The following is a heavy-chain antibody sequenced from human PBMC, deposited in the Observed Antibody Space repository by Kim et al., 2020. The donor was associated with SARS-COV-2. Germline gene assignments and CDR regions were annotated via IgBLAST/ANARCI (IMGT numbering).Heavy chain of an antibody. J-gene: IGHJ4*02. V-gene: IGHV1-3*01. CDR3: ARGPFGYSYGYVDY. Sequence: SQKFQGRVTITRDTSASTAYMELSSLRSEDTAVYYCARGPFGYSYGYVDYWGQGTLVTVSS. D-gene: IGHD5-18*01.